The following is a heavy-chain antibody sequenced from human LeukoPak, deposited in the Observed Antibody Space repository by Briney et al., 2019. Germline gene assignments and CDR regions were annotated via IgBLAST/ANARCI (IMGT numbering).Heavy chain of an antibody. CDR3: ARDGSMEV. J-gene: IGHJ6*02. CDR1: GGSVSRDNYS. Sequence: SETLSLTCTVSGGSVSRDNYSWSWIRQPPGKGLEWIGYISYSGSTNYNPSLKSRVTISVDTSKNQFSLKLRSVTAADTAVYYCARDGSMEVWGQGTTVTVSS. CDR2: ISYSGST. V-gene: IGHV4-61*01.